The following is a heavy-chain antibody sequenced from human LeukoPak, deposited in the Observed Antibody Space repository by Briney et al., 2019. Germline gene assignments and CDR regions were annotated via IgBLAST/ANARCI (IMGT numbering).Heavy chain of an antibody. CDR2: LIENGATT. CDR1: GFTVSSHA. V-gene: IGHV3-23*01. D-gene: IGHD1-26*01. J-gene: IGHJ4*02. CDR3: VKDYQVGNSPAFGDY. Sequence: GGSLRLSCAASGFTVSSHAMSWVRRAPGKGLEWVSGLIENGATTYYADSVKGRFTISRDNSRNTMYLQMNRLNVEDTAVYYCVKDYQVGNSPAFGDYWGQGTLVTISS.